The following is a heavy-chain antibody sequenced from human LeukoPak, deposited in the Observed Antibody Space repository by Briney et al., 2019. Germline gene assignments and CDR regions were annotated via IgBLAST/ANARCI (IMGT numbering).Heavy chain of an antibody. V-gene: IGHV4-31*03. J-gene: IGHJ5*02. D-gene: IGHD6-6*01. CDR3: ATDLAARTGPVDT. CDR1: GDSISSGTYY. CDR2: IYYTGTT. Sequence: SQTLSLTCSVSGDSISSGTYYWTWIRQHPGKGLEWIGNIYYTGTTYYHPSLESRLTMSLDTLKNQFSLKLRSVTAADAATYSCATDLAARTGPVDTWGQGTLVAVSS.